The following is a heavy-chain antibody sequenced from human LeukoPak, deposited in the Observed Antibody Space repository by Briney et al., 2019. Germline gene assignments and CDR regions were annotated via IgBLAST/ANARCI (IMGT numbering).Heavy chain of an antibody. Sequence: GESLKISCKGSGYSFTSYWIGWVRQMPRKGLEWMGIIYPGDSDTRYSPSFQGQVTISADKPISTAYLQWSSLKASDTAMYYCARDLWQQLAHYGMDVWGQGTTVTVSS. CDR2: IYPGDSDT. V-gene: IGHV5-51*04. CDR1: GYSFTSYW. D-gene: IGHD6-13*01. CDR3: ARDLWQQLAHYGMDV. J-gene: IGHJ6*02.